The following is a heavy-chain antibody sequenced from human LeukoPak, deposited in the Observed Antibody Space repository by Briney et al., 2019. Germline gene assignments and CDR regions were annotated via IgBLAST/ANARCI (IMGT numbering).Heavy chain of an antibody. CDR1: GFTFSGSA. D-gene: IGHD3-10*02. CDR2: IRSKANSYAT. CDR3: TRLFHGWVDP. Sequence: GGSLRLSCAASGFTFSGSAMHWVRQASGKGLEWVGRIRSKANSYATAYAASVKGRFTISRDDSKNTAYLQMNSLKTEDTAVYYCTRLFHGWVDPWGQGTLVTVSS. V-gene: IGHV3-73*01. J-gene: IGHJ5*02.